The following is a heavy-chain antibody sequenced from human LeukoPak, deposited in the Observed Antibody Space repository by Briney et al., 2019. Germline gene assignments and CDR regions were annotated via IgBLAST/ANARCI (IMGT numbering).Heavy chain of an antibody. CDR1: GGSISSYY. V-gene: IGHV4-59*01. J-gene: IGHJ5*02. CDR2: IYYSGST. CDR3: AGDSAHGGFDP. D-gene: IGHD1-26*01. Sequence: SETLSLTCTVSGGSISSYYWSRIRQPPGKGLEWIGYIYYSGSTNYNPSLKSRVTISVDTSKNQFSLKLSSVTAADTAVYYCAGDSAHGGFDPWGQGTLVSVS.